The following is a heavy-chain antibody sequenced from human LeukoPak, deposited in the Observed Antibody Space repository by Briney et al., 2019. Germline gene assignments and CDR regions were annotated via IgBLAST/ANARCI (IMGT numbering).Heavy chain of an antibody. CDR2: INHSGST. Sequence: SETLSLTCAVYGGSFSGYYWSWIRQPPGKGLEWIGEINHSGSTNYNPSLKSRVTISVDTSKNQFSLKLSSVTAADTAVYYCARDRYYDFWSGHYRGSWFDPWGQGTLVTVSS. V-gene: IGHV4-34*01. D-gene: IGHD3-3*01. CDR3: ARDRYYDFWSGHYRGSWFDP. CDR1: GGSFSGYY. J-gene: IGHJ5*02.